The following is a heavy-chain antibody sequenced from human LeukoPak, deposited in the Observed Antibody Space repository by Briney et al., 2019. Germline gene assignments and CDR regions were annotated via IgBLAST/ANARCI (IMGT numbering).Heavy chain of an antibody. CDR1: GGSFSGYY. CDR2: INHSGST. Sequence: PSETLSLTCAVYGGSFSGYYWSWIRQPPGKGLEWIGEINHSGSTNYNPSLKSRVTISVDTSKNQFSLKLSSVTAADTAVYYCARATEMATITRYYFDYWGQGTLVTVSS. D-gene: IGHD5-24*01. J-gene: IGHJ4*02. CDR3: ARATEMATITRYYFDY. V-gene: IGHV4-34*01.